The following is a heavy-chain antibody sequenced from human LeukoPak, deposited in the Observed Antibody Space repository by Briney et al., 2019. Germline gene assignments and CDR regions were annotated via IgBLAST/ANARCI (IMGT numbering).Heavy chain of an antibody. V-gene: IGHV1-8*03. CDR2: MNPNSGNT. J-gene: IGHJ5*02. CDR3: ARVDYGGNSKGNWFDP. Sequence: ASAKVSCKASGYTFTSYDINWVRQATGQGLEWMGWMNPNSGNTGYAQKFQGRVTITRNTSISTAYMELSSLRSEDTAVYYCARVDYGGNSKGNWFDPWGQGTLVTVSS. D-gene: IGHD4-23*01. CDR1: GYTFTSYD.